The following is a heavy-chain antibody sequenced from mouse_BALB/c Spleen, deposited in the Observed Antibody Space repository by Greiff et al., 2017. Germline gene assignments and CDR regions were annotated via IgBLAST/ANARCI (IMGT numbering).Heavy chain of an antibody. CDR2: ISYDGSN. CDR3: ARDRDYRYDEGSFAY. J-gene: IGHJ3*01. V-gene: IGHV3-6*02. Sequence: EVQLVESGPGLVKPSQSLSLTCSVTGYSITSGYYWNWIRQFPGNKLEWMGYISYDGSNNYNPSLKNRISITRDTSKNQFFLKLNSVTTEDTATYYCARDRDYRYDEGSFAYWGQGTLVTVSA. D-gene: IGHD2-14*01. CDR1: GYSITSGYY.